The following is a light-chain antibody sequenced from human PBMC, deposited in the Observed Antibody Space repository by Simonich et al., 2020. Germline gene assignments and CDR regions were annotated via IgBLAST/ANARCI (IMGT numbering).Light chain of an antibody. J-gene: IGLJ3*02. CDR3: SSDTSSSTWV. Sequence: QSALTQPASVSGSPGQSITISCTGTSSDVGGYNYVSWYQPPPVKAPKLSIYEVSKRPSWVSNRFSGTKSGNTASQTISGRQAEDEADYYCSSDTSSSTWVFGGGTKLTVL. CDR2: EVS. V-gene: IGLV2-14*01. CDR1: SSDVGGYNY.